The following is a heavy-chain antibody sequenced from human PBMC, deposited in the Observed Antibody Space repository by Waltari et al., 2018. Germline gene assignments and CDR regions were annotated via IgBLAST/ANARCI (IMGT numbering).Heavy chain of an antibody. CDR2: IKHSGGT. J-gene: IGHJ4*02. Sequence: QVQLQQWGAGLLKPSETLSLTCAVYGGSFSGYYWSWIRQPPGKGLEWIGEIKHSGGTNYNPALKSRVTISVDTSKNQFSLKLSSVTAADTSGYYCTRGLLAAAGPRFGYWGQGTLVTVSS. CDR3: TRGLLAAAGPRFGY. V-gene: IGHV4-34*01. D-gene: IGHD6-13*01. CDR1: GGSFSGYY.